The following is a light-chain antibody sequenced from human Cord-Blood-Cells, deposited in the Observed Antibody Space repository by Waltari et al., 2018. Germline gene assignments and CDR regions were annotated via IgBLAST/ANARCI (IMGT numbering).Light chain of an antibody. V-gene: IGLV1-40*01. J-gene: IGLJ3*02. Sequence: QSVLTQPPPASGAPRPRVTISCTRCSSHIGAGYDVTWYQQLPGTAPKLLIYGNSNRPSWVPDRFSGSKSGTSASLAITGLQAEDEADYYCQSYDSSLSGWVFGGGTKLTVL. CDR1: SSHIGAGYD. CDR2: GNS. CDR3: QSYDSSLSGWV.